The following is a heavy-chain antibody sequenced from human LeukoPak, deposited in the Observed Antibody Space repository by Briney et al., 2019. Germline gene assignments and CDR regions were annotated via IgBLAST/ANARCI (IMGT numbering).Heavy chain of an antibody. D-gene: IGHD3-22*01. CDR1: GLTVSSNY. V-gene: IGHV3-53*04. Sequence: GGSLRLSCAASGLTVSSNYMSWVRQAPGKGLEWVSVIYSGESTYYADSVKGRFTISRHNSKNTLYLQMNSLRAEDTAVYYCAGTNYYDSSGYYRLDHWGQGTLVTVSS. CDR3: AGTNYYDSSGYYRLDH. CDR2: IYSGEST. J-gene: IGHJ4*02.